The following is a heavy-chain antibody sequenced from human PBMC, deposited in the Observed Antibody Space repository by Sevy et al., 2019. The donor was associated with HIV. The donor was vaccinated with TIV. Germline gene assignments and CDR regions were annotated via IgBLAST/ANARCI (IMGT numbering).Heavy chain of an antibody. CDR3: AGDSGGSMLNPHNWFDP. CDR2: IIPIFGTT. J-gene: IGHJ5*02. D-gene: IGHD2-8*02. CDR1: GGSINSHA. Sequence: ASVKVSCKTSGGSINSHAIVWVRQAPGQGLEWMGGIIPIFGTTTYAQRFQGRVTITADGLSNTVYLELRSLRSEDTAVYYCAGDSGGSMLNPHNWFDPRGQGTLVTVSS. V-gene: IGHV1-69*13.